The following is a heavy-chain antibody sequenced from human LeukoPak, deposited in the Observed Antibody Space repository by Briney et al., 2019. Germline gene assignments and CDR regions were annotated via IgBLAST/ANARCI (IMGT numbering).Heavy chain of an antibody. CDR2: IYHSGNT. V-gene: IGHV4-38-2*02. Sequence: SETLSLTCTVSDYSINSGYYWGWIRQPPGKGLEWIGSIYHSGNTYYNPSLKSRVTISVDTSKIQFSLKLSSVTAADTAVYYCAKSNGYGLVDIWGQGTMVTVSS. D-gene: IGHD3-10*01. CDR3: AKSNGYGLVDI. J-gene: IGHJ3*02. CDR1: DYSINSGYY.